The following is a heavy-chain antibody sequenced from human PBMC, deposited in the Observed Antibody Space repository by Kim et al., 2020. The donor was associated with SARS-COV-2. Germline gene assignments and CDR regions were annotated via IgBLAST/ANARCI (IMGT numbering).Heavy chain of an antibody. CDR3: AREVSGSIHY. CDR2: VIPTLSIS. J-gene: IGHJ4*02. CDR1: GDDFSSHT. V-gene: IGHV1-69*04. Sequence: SVKVSCKASGDDFSSHTMSWVRQAPGQGLEWMGRVIPTLSISNYAQKFQGRVTISADTSTSTAYMELNSLTSEDTAVYYCAREVSGSIHYLGQGTLVTVSS. D-gene: IGHD6-19*01.